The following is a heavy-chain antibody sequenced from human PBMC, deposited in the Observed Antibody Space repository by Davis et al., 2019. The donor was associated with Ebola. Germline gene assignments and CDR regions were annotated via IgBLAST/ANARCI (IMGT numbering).Heavy chain of an antibody. CDR1: GYSFRTYA. J-gene: IGHJ4*02. V-gene: IGHV7-4-1*02. D-gene: IGHD3-3*01. Sequence: AASVKVSCKTSGYSFRTYAMNWVRQAPGQGLQWMGWINTNTGNPMYAQGFTGRFVFSLDTSVSTAYLQISSLKAEDTAVYYCARESESGIDYWGRGTLVTVSS. CDR3: ARESESGIDY. CDR2: INTNTGNP.